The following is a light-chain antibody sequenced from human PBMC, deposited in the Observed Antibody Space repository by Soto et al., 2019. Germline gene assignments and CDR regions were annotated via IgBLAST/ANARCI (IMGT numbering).Light chain of an antibody. J-gene: IGKJ1*01. CDR3: QPYNDWPTWT. Sequence: EIVMTQSPATLSVSPGERATLSCRASQSVSGSLAWYQPTPGQAPRLXXYGASTRANGIPARFSGSGSGTELTLTINSLQSEDFAVYDCQPYNDWPTWTFGQGTKVDIK. CDR1: QSVSGS. V-gene: IGKV3-15*01. CDR2: GAS.